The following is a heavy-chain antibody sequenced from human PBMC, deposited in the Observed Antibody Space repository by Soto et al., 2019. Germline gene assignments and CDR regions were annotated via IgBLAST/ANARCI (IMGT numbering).Heavy chain of an antibody. CDR3: TRVKYSSSNKGFDP. V-gene: IGHV3-73*01. Sequence: GGSLRLSCAASGFTFSGSAMHWVRQASGKGLEWVGRIRSKANSYATAYAASVKGRFTIYRDDSKNTAYLQMNSLKTEDTAVYYCTRVKYSSSNKGFDPWGQGTLVTVSS. D-gene: IGHD6-6*01. J-gene: IGHJ5*02. CDR1: GFTFSGSA. CDR2: IRSKANSYAT.